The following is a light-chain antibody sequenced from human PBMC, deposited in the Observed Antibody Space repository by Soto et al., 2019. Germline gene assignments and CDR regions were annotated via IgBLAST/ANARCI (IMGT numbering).Light chain of an antibody. J-gene: IGKJ1*01. CDR3: HQHGISPPRQ. V-gene: IGKV3-20*01. Sequence: EIVSTQSPATLSLSPGYRSTRSCLASQICSSSYLAWYQQKGVQPPRLLIDCTASRAAGIPGRCXVSWSGTDITLTITRLEPEDLAAYYCHQHGISPPRQFGQGTRVDIK. CDR1: QICSSSY. CDR2: CTA.